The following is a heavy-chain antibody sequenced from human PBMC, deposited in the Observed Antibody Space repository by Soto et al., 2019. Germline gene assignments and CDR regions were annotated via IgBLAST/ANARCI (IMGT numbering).Heavy chain of an antibody. V-gene: IGHV3-73*01. Sequence: HPGGSLGLSCAASGFTFRGSAMHWVRQASGKGLEWVGRIRSKANSYATAYAASVKGRFTISRDDSKNTAYLQMNSLKTEDTAVYYCTRHEVGYWGQGTLVTVSS. J-gene: IGHJ4*02. CDR3: TRHEVGY. CDR2: IRSKANSYAT. CDR1: GFTFRGSA. D-gene: IGHD1-26*01.